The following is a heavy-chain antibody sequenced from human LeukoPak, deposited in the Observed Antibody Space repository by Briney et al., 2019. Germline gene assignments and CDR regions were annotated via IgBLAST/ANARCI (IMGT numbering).Heavy chain of an antibody. J-gene: IGHJ3*02. CDR2: IRSKAYGGTT. V-gene: IGHV3-49*03. CDR3: TRDLNGGYVFAFDI. CDR1: GFTFGDYA. D-gene: IGHD5-12*01. Sequence: GGSLRLSCTASGFTFGDYAMSWFRQAQGKGLEWVGFIRSKAYGGTTEYAASVKGRFTISRDDSKSIAYLQMNSLKTEDTAVYYCTRDLNGGYVFAFDIWGQETMVTVSS.